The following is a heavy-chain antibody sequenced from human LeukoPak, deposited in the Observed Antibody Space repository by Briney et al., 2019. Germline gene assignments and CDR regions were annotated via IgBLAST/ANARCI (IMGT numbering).Heavy chain of an antibody. D-gene: IGHD3-22*01. J-gene: IGHJ3*02. Sequence: SETLSLTCTVSGGSISSYYWSWIRQPPGKGLEWIGYIYYSGSTNYNPSLKGRVTISVDTSKNQFSLKLSSVTAADTAVYFCARGPYSYDSSGAFDIWGQGTMVTVSS. CDR2: IYYSGST. V-gene: IGHV4-59*08. CDR3: ARGPYSYDSSGAFDI. CDR1: GGSISSYY.